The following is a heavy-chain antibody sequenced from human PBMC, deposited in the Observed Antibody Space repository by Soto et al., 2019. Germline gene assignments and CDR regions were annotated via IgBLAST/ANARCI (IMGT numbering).Heavy chain of an antibody. CDR1: GGSISSADSY. CDR2: IYYSGST. Sequence: SETLSLPCSVSGGSISSADSYWSCIRQSPEKGLEWIGYIYYSGSTYDNPALRRRATASQDTSKSQFSLNLRAVTAADTAVYYCASVDIGVSDSKYFYEMDVWGPGTTVTVSS. D-gene: IGHD5-12*01. CDR3: ASVDIGVSDSKYFYEMDV. V-gene: IGHV4-30-4*01. J-gene: IGHJ6*02.